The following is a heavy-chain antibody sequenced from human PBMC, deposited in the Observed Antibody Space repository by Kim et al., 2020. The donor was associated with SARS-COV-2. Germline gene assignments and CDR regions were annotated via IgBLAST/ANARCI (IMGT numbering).Heavy chain of an antibody. D-gene: IGHD6-13*01. V-gene: IGHV3-21*01. CDR1: GFTFSSYS. J-gene: IGHJ3*02. Sequence: GGSLRLSCAASGFTFSSYSMNWVRQAPGKGLEWVSSISSSSSYIYYADSVKGRFTISRDNAKNSLYLQMNSLRAEDTAVYYCARAGIAAAGTIGDAFDIWGQGTMVTVSS. CDR3: ARAGIAAAGTIGDAFDI. CDR2: ISSSSSYI.